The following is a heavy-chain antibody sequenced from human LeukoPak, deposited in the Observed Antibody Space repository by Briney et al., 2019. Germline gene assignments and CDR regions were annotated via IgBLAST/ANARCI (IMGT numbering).Heavy chain of an antibody. J-gene: IGHJ4*02. V-gene: IGHV1-2*02. CDR3: ARIPYGSVNPGLDY. D-gene: IGHD3-10*01. CDR2: INPNSGGT. CDR1: GYTFTGYY. Sequence: ASVKVSCKASGYTFTGYYMHWVRQAPVQGLEWMGWINPNSGGTNYAQKFQGRVTMTRDTSISTAYMELSRLRSDDTAVYYCARIPYGSVNPGLDYWGQGTLVTVSS.